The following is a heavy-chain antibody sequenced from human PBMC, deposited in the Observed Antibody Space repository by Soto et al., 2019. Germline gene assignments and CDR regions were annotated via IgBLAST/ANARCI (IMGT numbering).Heavy chain of an antibody. CDR3: ARQRYSSAWEEY. V-gene: IGHV5-51*01. J-gene: IGHJ4*02. D-gene: IGHD6-19*01. CDR2: IFPRDSDT. Sequence: PGESLKISFKGSGYNFASYLVSWVRQMPGKGLEWMGIIFPRDSDTRYSPSFQGQVTISADKSIDTAYLQWNSLRASDTAMYYCARQRYSSAWEEYWGQGTLVTV. CDR1: GYNFASYL.